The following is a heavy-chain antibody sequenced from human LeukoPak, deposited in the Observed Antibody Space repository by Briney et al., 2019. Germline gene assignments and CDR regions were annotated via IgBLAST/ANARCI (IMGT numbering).Heavy chain of an antibody. CDR1: GGSISSYY. D-gene: IGHD3-3*01. CDR2: IYYSGST. Sequence: SETLSLTCTVSGGSISSYYWSWIRQPPGKGLEWIGYIYYSGSTNYNPSLKSRVTISVDTSKNQFSLKLSSVTAADTAVYYCARVDYDIWSGYQGSFDYWGQGTLVTVSS. J-gene: IGHJ4*02. CDR3: ARVDYDIWSGYQGSFDY. V-gene: IGHV4-59*01.